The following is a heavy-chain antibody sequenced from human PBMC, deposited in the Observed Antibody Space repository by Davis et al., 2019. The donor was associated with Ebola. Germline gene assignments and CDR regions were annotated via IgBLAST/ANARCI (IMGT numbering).Heavy chain of an antibody. CDR2: INPSGGST. CDR1: GYTFTSYY. V-gene: IGHV1-46*03. J-gene: IGHJ3*02. CDR3: ARLSNYYYDSSGYPGAFDI. D-gene: IGHD3-22*01. Sequence: AASVKVSCKASGYTFTSYYMHWVRQAPGQGLEWMGIINPSGGSTSYAQKFQSRVTMTRDTSTSTVYMELSSLRSEDTAVYYCARLSNYYYDSSGYPGAFDIWGQGTMVTVSS.